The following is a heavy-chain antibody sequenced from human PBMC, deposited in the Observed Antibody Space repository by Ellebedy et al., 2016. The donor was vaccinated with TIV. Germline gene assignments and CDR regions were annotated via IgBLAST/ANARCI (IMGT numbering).Heavy chain of an antibody. CDR2: INSDGSST. J-gene: IGHJ6*02. Sequence: GESLKISXAASGFTFSSYWMHWVRQAPGKGLVWVSRINSDGSSTSYADSVKGRFTISRDNAKNSLYLQMNSLRAEDTALYYCAKDKGVDGGNYGMDVWGQGTTVTVSS. CDR3: AKDKGVDGGNYGMDV. V-gene: IGHV3-74*01. CDR1: GFTFSSYW. D-gene: IGHD2-8*01.